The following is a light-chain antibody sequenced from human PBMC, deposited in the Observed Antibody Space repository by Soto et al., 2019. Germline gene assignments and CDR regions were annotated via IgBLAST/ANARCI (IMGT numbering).Light chain of an antibody. V-gene: IGKV3-20*01. J-gene: IGKJ1*01. CDR3: QQYGSLPWT. CDR2: GAS. Sequence: EIVLTQSPGTLSLSPGEKATLSCRASQSVSSNYLAWYQQKPGQAPRPLIYGASSRAIGIPDRFSGSGSGTDFTLTISRLEPEDFAVYYCQQYGSLPWTFDQGTKVEIK. CDR1: QSVSSNY.